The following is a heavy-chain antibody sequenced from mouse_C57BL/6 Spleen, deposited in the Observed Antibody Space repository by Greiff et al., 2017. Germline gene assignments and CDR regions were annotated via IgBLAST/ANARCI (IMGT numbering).Heavy chain of an antibody. J-gene: IGHJ3*01. CDR3: ASRTGKGAGFAY. V-gene: IGHV1-50*01. D-gene: IGHD4-1*01. CDR1: GYTFTSYW. Sequence: VQLQQPGAELVKPGASVKLSCKASGYTFTSYWMQWVKQRPGQGLEWIGEIDPSDSYTNYNQKFKGKATLTVDTSSSTAYMQLSSLTSEDSAVYYCASRTGKGAGFAYWGQGTLVTVSA. CDR2: IDPSDSYT.